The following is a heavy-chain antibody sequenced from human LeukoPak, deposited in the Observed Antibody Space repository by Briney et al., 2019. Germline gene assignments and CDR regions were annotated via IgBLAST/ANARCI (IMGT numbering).Heavy chain of an antibody. Sequence: ASVKVSCKASGYTFTSYDINWVRQATGQGLEWMGWMNPNSGNTGYAQKFQGRVTMTRNTSISTAYMELSSLRSEDTAVYYRARRIRGARERSSMTIDYWGQGTLVTVSS. CDR3: ARRIRGARERSSMTIDY. V-gene: IGHV1-8*01. CDR2: MNPNSGNT. CDR1: GYTFTSYD. J-gene: IGHJ4*02. D-gene: IGHD1-26*01.